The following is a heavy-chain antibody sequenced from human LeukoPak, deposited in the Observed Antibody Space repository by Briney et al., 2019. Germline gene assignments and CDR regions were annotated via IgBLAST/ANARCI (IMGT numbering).Heavy chain of an antibody. Sequence: GGSLRLSCAASGFTFSSYSMNWVRQAPGKGLEWVSSISSSSSYIYYADSVKGRFTISRDNAKNSLYLQMNSLRAEDTAVYYCASYSYGFGDNWFDPWGQGTLVTVSS. CDR3: ASYSYGFGDNWFDP. J-gene: IGHJ5*02. CDR1: GFTFSSYS. V-gene: IGHV3-21*01. CDR2: ISSSSSYI. D-gene: IGHD5-18*01.